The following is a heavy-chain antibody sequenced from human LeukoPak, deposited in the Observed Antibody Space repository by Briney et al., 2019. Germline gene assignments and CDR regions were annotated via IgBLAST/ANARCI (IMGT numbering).Heavy chain of an antibody. CDR1: GGSVSSNSYY. V-gene: IGHV4-61*01. Sequence: SETLSLTCTVSGGSVSSNSYYWNWIRQPPGKGLEWIGYIHYSGSTNYNPSLKSRVTISVDTSRNLFSLKLSSVTAADTAVYYCARDFNYYGSGSFWFDPRGQGALVTVSS. CDR2: IHYSGST. CDR3: ARDFNYYGSGSFWFDP. D-gene: IGHD3-10*01. J-gene: IGHJ5*02.